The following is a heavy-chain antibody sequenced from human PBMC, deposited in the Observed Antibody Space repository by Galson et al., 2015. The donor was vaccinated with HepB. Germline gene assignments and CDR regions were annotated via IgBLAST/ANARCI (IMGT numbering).Heavy chain of an antibody. Sequence: SLRLSCAASGFTFSSYWMHWVRQAPGKGLVWVSRINSDGSSTSYADSVKGRFTISRDNAKNTLYLQMNSLRAEDTAVYYCAREGYLMDYYYGMDVWGQGTTVTVS. D-gene: IGHD2-8*01. J-gene: IGHJ6*02. CDR2: INSDGSST. V-gene: IGHV3-74*01. CDR1: GFTFSSYW. CDR3: AREGYLMDYYYGMDV.